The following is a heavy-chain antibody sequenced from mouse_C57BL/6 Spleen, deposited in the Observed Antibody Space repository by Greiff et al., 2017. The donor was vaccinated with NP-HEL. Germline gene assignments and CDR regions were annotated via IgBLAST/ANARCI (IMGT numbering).Heavy chain of an antibody. CDR1: GYTFTSYT. CDR3: ARGPHYYGSSYDYAMDY. Sequence: QVQLQQSGAELARPGASVKMSCKASGYTFTSYTMHWVKQRPGQGLEWIGYINPSSGYTKYNQKFKDKATLTADKSSSTAYMQLSSLTSEDSAVYYCARGPHYYGSSYDYAMDYWGQGTSVTVSS. D-gene: IGHD1-1*01. V-gene: IGHV1-4*01. J-gene: IGHJ4*01. CDR2: INPSSGYT.